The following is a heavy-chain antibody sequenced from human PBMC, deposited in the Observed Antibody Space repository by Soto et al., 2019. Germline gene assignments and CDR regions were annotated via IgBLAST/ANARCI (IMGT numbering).Heavy chain of an antibody. CDR2: INPESTTI. D-gene: IGHD3-10*01. Sequence: PGGSLRLSGTASGFTLRTYWIHWVRQAPWKGLVWVSRINPESTTITYADSVKGRFTISRDNAENTLFLHMNSLSAEDAGIYYCTKDTFGAWDSSGQLTLVTFCS. J-gene: IGHJ5*01. CDR3: TKDTFGAWDS. CDR1: GFTLRTYW. V-gene: IGHV3-74*01.